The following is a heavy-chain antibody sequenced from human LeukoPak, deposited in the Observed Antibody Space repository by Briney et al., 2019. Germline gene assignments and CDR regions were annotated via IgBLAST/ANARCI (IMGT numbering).Heavy chain of an antibody. J-gene: IGHJ4*02. Sequence: GGSLRLSCAASGFIFSNYWMSWVRQVPGKGLEWLANIKQDGSEKHYVGSVKGRFTISRDNAKNSLYLQMNSLRAEDTAMYYCARNSDSSMGYWGQGTLVTVSS. D-gene: IGHD2-8*01. V-gene: IGHV3-7*01. CDR1: GFIFSNYW. CDR3: ARNSDSSMGY. CDR2: IKQDGSEK.